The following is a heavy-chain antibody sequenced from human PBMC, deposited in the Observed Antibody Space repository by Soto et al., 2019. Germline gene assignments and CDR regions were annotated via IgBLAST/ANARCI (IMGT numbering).Heavy chain of an antibody. CDR1: GAPISAFY. J-gene: IGHJ5*02. CDR3: ARRRDGYTGVWFDP. V-gene: IGHV4-59*01. Sequence: PSEPLSLPCTVSGAPISAFYWSWIPQSPGKGLEWIGHIYYTGSTNYNPSLNSRVTISLDTSKNQFSLKLSSVTAADTAVYYCARRRDGYTGVWFDPWGQGTLVTVSS. D-gene: IGHD5-12*01. CDR2: IYYTGST.